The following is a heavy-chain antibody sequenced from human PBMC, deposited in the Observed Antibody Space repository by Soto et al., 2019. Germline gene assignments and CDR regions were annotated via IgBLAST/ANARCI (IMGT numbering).Heavy chain of an antibody. CDR2: ISSSGSTI. Sequence: GGSLRLSCAASGFTFSDYYMSWVRQAPGKGLEWVSYISSSGSTIYYADSVKGRFTISRDNAKNSLYLQMNSLRAEDTAVYYCARDPSRYSSGWSHSWGPGTLVTVSS. V-gene: IGHV3-11*04. D-gene: IGHD6-19*01. CDR3: ARDPSRYSSGWSHS. CDR1: GFTFSDYY. J-gene: IGHJ5*01.